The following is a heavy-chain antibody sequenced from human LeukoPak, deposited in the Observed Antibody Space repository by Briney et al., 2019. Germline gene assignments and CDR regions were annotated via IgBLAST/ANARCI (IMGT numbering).Heavy chain of an antibody. J-gene: IGHJ4*02. Sequence: SETLSLTCAVYGGSFSGYYWSWIRQPPGKGLEWIGEINHSGRTNYNPSPRSRVTISVDTSKNQFSLKLSSVTAADTAVYYCARDDSSGWYGRDYWGQGTLVTVSS. D-gene: IGHD6-19*01. CDR2: INHSGRT. CDR3: ARDDSSGWYGRDY. V-gene: IGHV4-34*01. CDR1: GGSFSGYY.